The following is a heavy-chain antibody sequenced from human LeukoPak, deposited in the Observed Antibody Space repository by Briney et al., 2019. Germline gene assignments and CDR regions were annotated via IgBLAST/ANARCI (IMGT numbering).Heavy chain of an antibody. D-gene: IGHD1-26*01. Sequence: PGGSLRLSCAASGFTFSDYYMSWIRQAPGKGLEWLSYISSSGSTIYYADSVKGRFTMSRDNAKNSLYLQMNSLRAEDTAVYYCARSRIGGSYLPSCFDYWGQGTLVTVSS. CDR2: ISSSGSTI. J-gene: IGHJ4*02. V-gene: IGHV3-11*01. CDR1: GFTFSDYY. CDR3: ARSRIGGSYLPSCFDY.